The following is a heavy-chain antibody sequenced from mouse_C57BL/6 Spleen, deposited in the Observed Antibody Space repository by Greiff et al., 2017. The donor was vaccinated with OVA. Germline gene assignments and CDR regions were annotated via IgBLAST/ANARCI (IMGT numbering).Heavy chain of an antibody. Sequence: EVKLMESGPGLVKPSQSLSLTCSVTGYSITSGYYWNWIRQFPGNKLEWMGYISYDGSNNYNPSLKNRISITRDTSKNQFFLKLNSVTTEDTATYYCASGFITTVVFDYWGQGTTLTVSS. CDR3: ASGFITTVVFDY. J-gene: IGHJ2*01. D-gene: IGHD1-1*01. V-gene: IGHV3-6*01. CDR2: ISYDGSN. CDR1: GYSITSGYY.